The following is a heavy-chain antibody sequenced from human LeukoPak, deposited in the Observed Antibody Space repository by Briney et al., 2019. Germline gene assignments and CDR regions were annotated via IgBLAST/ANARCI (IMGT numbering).Heavy chain of an antibody. CDR3: ARGEASSRYFDS. CDR1: SLSIGTDF. V-gene: IGHV4-59*07. J-gene: IGHJ4*02. D-gene: IGHD3-16*01. Sequence: PSDTLSLTYTLSSLSIGTDFWSWIRQPPGKGLEWIGFNSHSGASNYNPYLKSRVTISVDSSKDQFSLKMTSVTAADTAVYYCARGEASSRYFDSWGQGTLVTVSS. CDR2: NSHSGAS.